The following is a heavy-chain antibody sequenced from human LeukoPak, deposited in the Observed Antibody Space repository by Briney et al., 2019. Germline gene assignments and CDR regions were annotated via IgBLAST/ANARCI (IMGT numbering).Heavy chain of an antibody. CDR2: ISYDGSNK. J-gene: IGHJ4*02. CDR3: ARDASSGWPEDYFVY. V-gene: IGHV3-30*04. Sequence: GRSLRLSCAASGFTFSSYAMHWVRQAPGKGLEWVAVISYDGSNKYYADSVKGRFIISRDNSKNTLYLQMNSLRAEDTAVYYCARDASSGWPEDYFVYWGQGTLVTVSS. D-gene: IGHD6-19*01. CDR1: GFTFSSYA.